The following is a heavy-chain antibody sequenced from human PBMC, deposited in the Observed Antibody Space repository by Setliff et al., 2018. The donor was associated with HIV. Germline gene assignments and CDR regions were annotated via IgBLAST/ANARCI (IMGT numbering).Heavy chain of an antibody. CDR2: LYDTGRT. CDR3: VNSGYDGDYYYYYMDV. CDR1: GGSVIKDNFY. V-gene: IGHV4-39*01. Sequence: TLSLTCSVSGGSVIKDNFYWGWIHQAPAKGLEWIATLYDTGRTYYNPPLKSRVSIFVDTTKNEFSLNLRSVTAADTAVYFCVNSGYDGDYYYYYMDVWGKGTTVTVSS. D-gene: IGHD5-12*01. J-gene: IGHJ6*03.